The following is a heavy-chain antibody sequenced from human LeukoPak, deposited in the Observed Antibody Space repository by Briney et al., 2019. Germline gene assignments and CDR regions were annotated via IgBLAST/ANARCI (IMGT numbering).Heavy chain of an antibody. Sequence: GGSLRLSCAASGFTVSSNYMSWVRQAPGKGLEWVSVFYSGGSTYYADSVKGRFTISRDNSKNTLYLQMNSLRAEDTAVYYCARGGYSGYDPVGDAFDIWGQGTMVTVSS. J-gene: IGHJ3*02. D-gene: IGHD5-12*01. V-gene: IGHV3-66*01. CDR3: ARGGYSGYDPVGDAFDI. CDR2: FYSGGST. CDR1: GFTVSSNY.